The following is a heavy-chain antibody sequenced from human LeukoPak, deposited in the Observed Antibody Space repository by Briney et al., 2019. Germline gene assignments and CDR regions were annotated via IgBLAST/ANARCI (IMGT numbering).Heavy chain of an antibody. J-gene: IGHJ5*02. V-gene: IGHV1-2*02. CDR3: ARDYDSSGYYYSSWFDP. CDR2: INPNNGGT. CDR1: GYTFTGYY. Sequence: ASVKVSCKASGYTFTGYYMHWVRQAPGQGLEWMGWINPNNGGTNYAQKFQGRVTMTRDTSISTAYMELSRLRSDDTAVYYCARDYDSSGYYYSSWFDPWGQGTLVTVSS. D-gene: IGHD3-22*01.